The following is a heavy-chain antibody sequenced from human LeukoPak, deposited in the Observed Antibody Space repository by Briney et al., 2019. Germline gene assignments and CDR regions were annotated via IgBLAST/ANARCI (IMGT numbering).Heavy chain of an antibody. CDR3: ARGDAYYYYYMDV. V-gene: IGHV4-34*01. CDR1: GGSFSGYY. Sequence: SETLSLTCAVYGGSFSGYYWSWIRRPPGKGLEWIGEINHSGSTNYNPSLKSRVTISVDTSKNQFSLKLSSVTAADTAVYYCARGDAYYYYYMDVWGKGTTVTVSS. CDR2: INHSGST. J-gene: IGHJ6*03.